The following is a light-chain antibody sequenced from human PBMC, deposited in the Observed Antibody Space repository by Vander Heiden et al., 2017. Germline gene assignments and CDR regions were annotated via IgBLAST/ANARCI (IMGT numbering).Light chain of an antibody. CDR3: QQDYSTLT. V-gene: IGKV4-1*01. J-gene: IGKJ5*01. CDR1: TSVLYSSNNKNY. Sequence: DIVLTQSPDSLDVSLVERATINCKSSTSVLYSSNNKNYLAWYQQKPGQPPKLLIYWASTRESGVPDRFSGSGSVTDFTLTISSLQAEDVAVYYFQQDYSTLTFGQGTRLEIK. CDR2: WAS.